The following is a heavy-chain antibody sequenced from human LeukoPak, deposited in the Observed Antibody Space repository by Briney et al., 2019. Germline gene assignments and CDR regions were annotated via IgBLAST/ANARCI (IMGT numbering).Heavy chain of an antibody. Sequence: ASVKVSCKASGYTFTDYYMHWVRQAPGQGLEWMGWINPNSGGTNFAQKFQGRVAMTRDTSISAAYLELGSLRSDDTAVYFCARARWQLVPYFDSWGQGTLVTVSS. CDR2: INPNSGGT. CDR1: GYTFTDYY. V-gene: IGHV1-2*02. CDR3: ARARWQLVPYFDS. D-gene: IGHD6-6*01. J-gene: IGHJ4*02.